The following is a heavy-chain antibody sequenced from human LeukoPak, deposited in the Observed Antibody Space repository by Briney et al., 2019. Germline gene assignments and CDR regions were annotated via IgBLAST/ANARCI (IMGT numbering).Heavy chain of an antibody. CDR1: GFTFSSYG. Sequence: GGSLRLSCAASGFTFSSYGMHWVRQAPGKGLEWVAFIRYDGSNKYYADSVKGRFTISRDNSKNTLYLQMDSLRAEDTAVYYCAKCGTYYYYMDVWGKGTTVTVSS. CDR3: AKCGTYYYYMDV. J-gene: IGHJ6*03. CDR2: IRYDGSNK. D-gene: IGHD6-25*01. V-gene: IGHV3-30*02.